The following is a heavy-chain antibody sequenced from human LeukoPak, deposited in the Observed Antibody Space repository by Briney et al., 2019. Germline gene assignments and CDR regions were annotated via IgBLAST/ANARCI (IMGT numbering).Heavy chain of an antibody. CDR3: ARVCPPNSWPYYYYAMDV. CDR2: IYYNGST. J-gene: IGHJ6*02. V-gene: IGHV4-61*01. Sequence: KPSETLSLTCTVSGVTVSSGSYYWSWIRQPPGKGLEWIGYIYYNGSTNYNPSLKSRVTMSVDTSKNQFSLKLSSMTAADTAVYYCARVCPPNSWPYYYYAMDVWGQGTTVTVSS. CDR1: GVTVSSGSYY.